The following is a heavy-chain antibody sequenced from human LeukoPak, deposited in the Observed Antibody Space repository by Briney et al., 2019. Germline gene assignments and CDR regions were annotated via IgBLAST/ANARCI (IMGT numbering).Heavy chain of an antibody. D-gene: IGHD6-6*01. V-gene: IGHV1-8*03. CDR3: ARGSQYSSSFDY. CDR2: MNPNSGNT. Sequence: ASVKVSCKASGYTFTSYDIDGVRQATGQGLEWMGWMNPNSGNTGYAQKFQGRVTITRNTSISTAYMELSSLRSEDTAVYYCARGSQYSSSFDYWGQGTLVTVSS. J-gene: IGHJ4*02. CDR1: GYTFTSYD.